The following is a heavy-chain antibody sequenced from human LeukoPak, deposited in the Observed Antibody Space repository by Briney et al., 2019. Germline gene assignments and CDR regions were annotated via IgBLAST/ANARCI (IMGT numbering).Heavy chain of an antibody. J-gene: IGHJ4*02. CDR3: ARQGMRGITMVRGVIPPDY. CDR1: GGSISSYY. Sequence: SETLSLTCTVSGGSISSYYWSWIRQPPGKGLEWIGYIYYSGSTNYNPSLKSRVTISVDTSKNHFSLKLSSVTAADTAVYYCARQGMRGITMVRGVIPPDYWGQGTLVTVSS. V-gene: IGHV4-59*08. CDR2: IYYSGST. D-gene: IGHD3-10*01.